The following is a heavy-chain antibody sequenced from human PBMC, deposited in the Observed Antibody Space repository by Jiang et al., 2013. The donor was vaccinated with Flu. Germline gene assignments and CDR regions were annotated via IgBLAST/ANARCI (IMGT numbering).Heavy chain of an antibody. D-gene: IGHD1-26*01. V-gene: IGHV1-3*04. CDR1: GYTFTDYA. CDR3: AREKAVRATTSCFDP. J-gene: IGHJ5*02. CDR2: INTGNGNT. Sequence: SVKVSCKASGYTFTDYALHWVRQAPGQRLEWMGWINTGNGNTKYSQKFQGRVTFTRDTSASTAYMDLSSLRYEDSAVYYCAREKAVRATTSCFDPWGQGTLVTVSS.